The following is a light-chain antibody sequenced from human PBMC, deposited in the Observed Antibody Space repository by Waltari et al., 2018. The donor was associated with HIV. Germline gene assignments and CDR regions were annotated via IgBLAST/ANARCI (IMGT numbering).Light chain of an antibody. CDR3: QQRSNWPYT. V-gene: IGKV3-11*01. CDR1: QSVRGY. Sequence: EIVLTQSPATLSLSPGERATLPCRASQSVRGYLAWYQQKPGQAPRLLIYDASNRATGIPARFSGSGSGTDFTLTISSLEPEDFAVYYCQQRSNWPYTFGQGTKLEIK. CDR2: DAS. J-gene: IGKJ2*01.